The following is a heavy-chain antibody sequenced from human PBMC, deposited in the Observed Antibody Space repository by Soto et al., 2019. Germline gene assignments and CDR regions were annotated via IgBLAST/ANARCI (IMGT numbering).Heavy chain of an antibody. Sequence: QVQLVESGGGVVQPGRSLRLSCAASGFTFSSYGMHWVRQAPGKGLEWVAVISYDGSNKYYADSVKGRFTISRDNSKTTRYLQRNSLRAEDTAVYYCAKDFAAGYCRSTSCYTGCYFDLWCRGTLVTVSS. D-gene: IGHD2-2*02. CDR2: ISYDGSNK. J-gene: IGHJ2*01. V-gene: IGHV3-30*18. CDR1: GFTFSSYG. CDR3: AKDFAAGYCRSTSCYTGCYFDL.